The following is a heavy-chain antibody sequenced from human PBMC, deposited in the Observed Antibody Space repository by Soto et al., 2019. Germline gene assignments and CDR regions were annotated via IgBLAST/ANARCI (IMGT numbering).Heavy chain of an antibody. Sequence: LRLSCAASGFTFSSYAMHWVRQAPGKGLEWVAVISYDGSNKYYADSVKGRFTISRDNSKNTLYLQMNSLRAEDTAVYYCARDKEMATIDAFDIWGQGTMVTV. CDR2: ISYDGSNK. J-gene: IGHJ3*02. CDR1: GFTFSSYA. V-gene: IGHV3-30-3*01. D-gene: IGHD5-12*01. CDR3: ARDKEMATIDAFDI.